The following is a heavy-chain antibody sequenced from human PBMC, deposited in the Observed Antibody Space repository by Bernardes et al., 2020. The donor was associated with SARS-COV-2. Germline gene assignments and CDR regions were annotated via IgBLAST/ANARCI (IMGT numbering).Heavy chain of an antibody. Sequence: ASVKVSCKVSGYTLTELSMHWVRQAPGKGLEWMGGFAPEDGETIYAQKFQGRVTMTEDTSTDTAYMELSSLRSEDTAVYYCATAPPMGPRNWFDPWGQGTLVTVSS. J-gene: IGHJ5*02. CDR1: GYTLTELS. V-gene: IGHV1-24*01. CDR2: FAPEDGET. CDR3: ATAPPMGPRNWFDP.